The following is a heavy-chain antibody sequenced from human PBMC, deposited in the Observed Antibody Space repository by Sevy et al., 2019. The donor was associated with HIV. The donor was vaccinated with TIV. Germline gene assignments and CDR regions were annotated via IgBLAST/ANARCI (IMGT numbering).Heavy chain of an antibody. CDR3: ARRGPAGYSSSRYRSYYYYMDV. D-gene: IGHD6-13*01. CDR2: IKQDGSEK. CDR1: GFTFSSYW. V-gene: IGHV3-7*01. Sequence: GGYLRLSCAASGFTFSSYWMSWVHQAPGKGLEWVANIKQDGSEKYYMDPVKGRFTISRDNAKNSLYLQMNSLRAEDTAGYYCARRGPAGYSSSRYRSYYYYMDVWGKGTTVTVSS. J-gene: IGHJ6*03.